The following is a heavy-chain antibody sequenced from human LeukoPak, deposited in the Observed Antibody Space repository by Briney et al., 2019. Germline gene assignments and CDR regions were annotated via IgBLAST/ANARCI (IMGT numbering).Heavy chain of an antibody. J-gene: IGHJ6*03. D-gene: IGHD5-24*01. CDR2: IGSSSTNI. CDR3: ARVSPFNFYNYMDV. V-gene: IGHV3-21*01. CDR1: EFTFDYHD. Sequence: GGSLRLSCEASEFTFDYHDVNWVRQTPGKGLEWVSSIGSSSTNIYYADSVKGRFTISRDNAKNSLSLQMNSLRAEDTAVYYCARVSPFNFYNYMDVWGKGTTVIVSS.